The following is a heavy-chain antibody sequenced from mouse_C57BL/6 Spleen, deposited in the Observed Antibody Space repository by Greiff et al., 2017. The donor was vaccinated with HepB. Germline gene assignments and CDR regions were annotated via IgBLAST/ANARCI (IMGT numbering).Heavy chain of an antibody. Sequence: VQLQQPGAELVRPGSSVKLSCKASGYTFTSYWMHWVKQRPIQGLEWIGNIDPSDSETHYNQKFKDKATLTVDKSSSTAYMQLSSLTSEDSAVYYCARSWRGYAMDYWGQGTSVTVSS. CDR2: IDPSDSET. CDR1: GYTFTSYW. V-gene: IGHV1-52*01. CDR3: ARSWRGYAMDY. J-gene: IGHJ4*01.